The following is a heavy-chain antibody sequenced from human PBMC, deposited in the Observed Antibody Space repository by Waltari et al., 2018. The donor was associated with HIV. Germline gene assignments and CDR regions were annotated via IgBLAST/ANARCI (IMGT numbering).Heavy chain of an antibody. D-gene: IGHD3-10*01. J-gene: IGHJ4*02. CDR1: GFTFSSYW. CDR2: KKQGGSEK. Sequence: EVQLVESGGGLVQPGGSLRLSCAASGFTFSSYWMSWVRQAPGKGLEWGGNKKQGGSEKDYGDSVNGRFTISRDNAENSLYLQMNSLRAEDTAVYYCARGGFYGSGSKVNWGQGTLVTVSS. CDR3: ARGGFYGSGSKVN. V-gene: IGHV3-7*04.